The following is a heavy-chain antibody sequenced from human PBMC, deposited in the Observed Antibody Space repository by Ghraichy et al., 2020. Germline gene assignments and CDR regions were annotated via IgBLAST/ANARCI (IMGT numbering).Heavy chain of an antibody. CDR1: GGSISSSSYY. J-gene: IGHJ6*02. D-gene: IGHD2-2*01. CDR3: ARGDIVVPEVYYYYGMDV. CDR2: IYYSGST. V-gene: IGHV4-39*01. Sequence: SETLSLTCTVSGGSISSSSYYWGWILQPPGKGLEWIGSIYYSGSTYYNPSLKSRVTISVDTSKNQFSLKLSSVTAADTAVYYCARGDIVVPEVYYYYGMDVWGQGTTVTVSS.